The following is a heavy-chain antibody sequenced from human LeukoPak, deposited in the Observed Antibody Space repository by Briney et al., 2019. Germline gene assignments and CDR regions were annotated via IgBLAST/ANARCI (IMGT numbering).Heavy chain of an antibody. D-gene: IGHD2-2*01. Sequence: SETLSLTCAVYGGSFSGYYWSWIRQPPGKGLEWIGEINHSGSTNYNPSLKSRVTISIDTSKNQFSLKLSPVTAADTAVYYCALLPRYCSSTSCYSRTDYWGQGTLVTVSS. V-gene: IGHV4-34*01. CDR2: INHSGST. CDR1: GGSFSGYY. CDR3: ALLPRYCSSTSCYSRTDY. J-gene: IGHJ4*02.